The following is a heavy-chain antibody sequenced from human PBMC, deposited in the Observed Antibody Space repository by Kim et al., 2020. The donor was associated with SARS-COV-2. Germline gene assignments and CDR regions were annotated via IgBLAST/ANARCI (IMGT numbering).Heavy chain of an antibody. CDR2: INSDGSST. Sequence: GGSLRLSCAASGFTFSSYWMHWVRQAPGKGLVWVSRINSDGSSTSYADSVKGRFTISRDNAKNTLYLQMNSLRAEDTAVYYCARDGIEEFITSSNWFDPWGQGTLVTVSS. V-gene: IGHV3-74*01. D-gene: IGHD1-20*01. CDR3: ARDGIEEFITSSNWFDP. J-gene: IGHJ5*02. CDR1: GFTFSSYW.